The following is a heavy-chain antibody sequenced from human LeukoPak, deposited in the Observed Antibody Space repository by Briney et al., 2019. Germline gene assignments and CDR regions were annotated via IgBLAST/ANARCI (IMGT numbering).Heavy chain of an antibody. V-gene: IGHV1-18*01. CDR1: GYTFTSYG. D-gene: IGHD3-9*01. J-gene: IGHJ4*02. CDR2: ISAYNGNT. CDR3: ARHLNYDILTGYYTFLSY. Sequence: GASVKVSCKASGYTFTSYGISWVRQAPGQGLEWMGRISAYNGNTNYAQKLQGRVTMTTDTSTSTAYMELRSLRSDDTAVYYCARHLNYDILTGYYTFLSYWGQGTLVTVSS.